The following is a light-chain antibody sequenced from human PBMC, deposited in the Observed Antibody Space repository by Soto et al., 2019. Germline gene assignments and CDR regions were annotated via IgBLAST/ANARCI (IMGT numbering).Light chain of an antibody. CDR2: GAS. CDR1: QTIRSNY. J-gene: IGKJ1*01. V-gene: IGKV3-20*01. CDR3: QQYGSSPWT. Sequence: ETVLTQSPGTLSLSPGERATLSCRASQTIRSNYLAWYRQPPGQAPRLLIYGASNRTTGIADRFSGSESGTDFTLIISRLAPEDLGMYYCQQYGSSPWTFGQGTKVEIK.